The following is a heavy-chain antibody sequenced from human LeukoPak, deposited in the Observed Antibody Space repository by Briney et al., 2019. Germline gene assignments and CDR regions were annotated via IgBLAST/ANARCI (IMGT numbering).Heavy chain of an antibody. D-gene: IGHD2-21*02. CDR3: ARARTPYCGGDCYSDY. J-gene: IGHJ4*02. Sequence: GGSLRLSCAASGFTFSSYGMHWVRQAPGKGLEWVANIKQNGSEKYYVDSVKGRFTISRDNAKNSLYLQMNSLRAEDTAVYYCARARTPYCGGDCYSDYWGQGTLVTVSS. CDR1: GFTFSSYG. CDR2: IKQNGSEK. V-gene: IGHV3-7*01.